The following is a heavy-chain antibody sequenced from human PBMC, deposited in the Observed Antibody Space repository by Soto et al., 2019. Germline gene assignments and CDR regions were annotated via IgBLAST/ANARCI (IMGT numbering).Heavy chain of an antibody. J-gene: IGHJ5*02. CDR3: ARSVFP. V-gene: IGHV4-31*03. Sequence: QVQLQESGPGLVKPSQTLSLTCTVSGGSISSGGYYWTWIRQHPGKGLEWIGYIYYSGSTYYNPSPXSXXTLAVDTSKNQFSRKLSSVTAADTAVYYCARSVFPWGQGTLVTVSS. CDR2: IYYSGST. CDR1: GGSISSGGYY.